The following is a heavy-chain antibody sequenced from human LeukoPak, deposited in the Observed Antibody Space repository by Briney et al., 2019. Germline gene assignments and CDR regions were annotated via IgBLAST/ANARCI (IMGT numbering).Heavy chain of an antibody. D-gene: IGHD3-10*01. Sequence: ASVKVSCKASGYTFTSYGISWVRQAPGQGLEWMGWISAYNGNTNYAQKLQGRVTMTTDTSTSTAYMELRSLRSDDPAVYYCARVIGSPPYYYYYYMDVWGKGTTVTVSS. CDR2: ISAYNGNT. CDR3: ARVIGSPPYYYYYYMDV. V-gene: IGHV1-18*01. J-gene: IGHJ6*03. CDR1: GYTFTSYG.